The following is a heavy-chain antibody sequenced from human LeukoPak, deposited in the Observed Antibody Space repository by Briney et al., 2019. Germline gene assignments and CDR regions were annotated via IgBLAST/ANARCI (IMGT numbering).Heavy chain of an antibody. CDR1: GFTFSIYA. CDR3: AKGVTATGGNYFDS. D-gene: IGHD3-16*01. V-gene: IGHV3-23*01. J-gene: IGHJ4*02. CDR2: ISDSRGDT. Sequence: GGSLRLSCAASGFTFSIYAMSWVRQAPGKGLEWVSSISDSRGDTNYAASVKGRFTISRDNYKNTLYLQMNSLRADDTAVYYCAKGVTATGGNYFDSWGQGTLVTVSS.